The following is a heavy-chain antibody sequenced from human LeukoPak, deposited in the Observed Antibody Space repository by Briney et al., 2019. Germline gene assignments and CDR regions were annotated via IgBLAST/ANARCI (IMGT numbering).Heavy chain of an antibody. CDR3: ARLHYDFWSGSTYYMDV. CDR1: GGSISSYY. D-gene: IGHD3-3*01. J-gene: IGHJ6*03. Sequence: PSETLSLTCTVSGGSISSYYWSWIRQPPGKGLEWIGKISHSGSTNFNPSLKSRVPISLDTSKNPFSLKLSSVTAAETAVYYCARLHYDFWSGSTYYMDVWGKGTTVTVSS. CDR2: ISHSGST. V-gene: IGHV4-34*01.